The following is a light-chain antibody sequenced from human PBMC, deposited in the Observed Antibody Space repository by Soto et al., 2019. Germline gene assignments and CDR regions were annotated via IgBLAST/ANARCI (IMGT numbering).Light chain of an antibody. CDR3: SSYTSSSTLYV. V-gene: IGLV2-14*01. CDR1: TSDVGGYNL. CDR2: DVS. Sequence: QSALTQPASVSGSPGQWITISGTGTTSDVGGYNLVSWYQQHPGKAPKLMIYDVSNRPSGVSNRFSGSKSGNTASLTISGLQAEDEADYYCSSYTSSSTLYVFGTGTKVTVL. J-gene: IGLJ1*01.